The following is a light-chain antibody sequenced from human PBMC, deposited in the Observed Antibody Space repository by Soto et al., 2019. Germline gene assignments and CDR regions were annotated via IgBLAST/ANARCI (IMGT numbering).Light chain of an antibody. CDR3: VFYMGSGLLV. V-gene: IGLV8-61*01. J-gene: IGLJ2*01. CDR1: SGSVSTNYY. CDR2: ATN. Sequence: QSVVTQEPSFSVSPGGTVTLTCGLSSGSVSTNYYPSWYQQTPGQAPRTLIYATNTRSSGVPDRFSGSILGNKAALTITGAQADDESDYYCVFYMGSGLLVFGGGTKVTVL.